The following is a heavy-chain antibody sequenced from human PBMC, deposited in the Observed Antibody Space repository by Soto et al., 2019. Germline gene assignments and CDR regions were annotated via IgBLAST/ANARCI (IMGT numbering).Heavy chain of an antibody. CDR2: IYYSGST. D-gene: IGHD3-3*01. J-gene: IGHJ4*02. CDR1: GDSIRSGEQY. Sequence: PSETLSLTCTVSGDSIRSGEQYWSWIRQPPGKGLEWIGYIYYSGSTYYNPSLKSRVTLSVDTSKNQFSLKLSSVTAADTAVYYCALGDLEWLLSWPRYDYWGQGTLVTVSS. CDR3: ALGDLEWLLSWPRYDY. V-gene: IGHV4-30-4*01.